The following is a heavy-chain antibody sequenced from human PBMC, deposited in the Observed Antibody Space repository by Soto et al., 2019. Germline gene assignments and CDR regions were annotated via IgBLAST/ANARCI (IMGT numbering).Heavy chain of an antibody. D-gene: IGHD6-13*01. CDR3: ARRDGIALHGILDY. Sequence: GASVKVSCKASGYTFSHFAMHWVRQAPGQRLEWMGWINAGDGTTAYSQKFQGRITISRDTSASTTYMELSSLRSEDTAVYYCARRDGIALHGILDYWGQGTPVTVSS. V-gene: IGHV1-3*01. J-gene: IGHJ4*02. CDR2: INAGDGTT. CDR1: GYTFSHFA.